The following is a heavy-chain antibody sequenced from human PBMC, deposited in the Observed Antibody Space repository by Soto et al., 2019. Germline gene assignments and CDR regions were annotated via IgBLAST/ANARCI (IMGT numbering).Heavy chain of an antibody. Sequence: SETLSLTCAVYGGSFSGYYWSWIRQPPGKGLEWIGEINHSGSTNYNPSLKSRVTISVDTSKNQFSLKLSSVTAADTAVYYCAREYGGNSGTFDYLGQRTLVTVSS. D-gene: IGHD2-21*02. J-gene: IGHJ4*02. CDR3: AREYGGNSGTFDY. CDR1: GGSFSGYY. CDR2: INHSGST. V-gene: IGHV4-34*01.